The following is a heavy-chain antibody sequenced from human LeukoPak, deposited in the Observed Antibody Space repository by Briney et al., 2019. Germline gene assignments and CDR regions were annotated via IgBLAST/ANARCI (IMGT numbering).Heavy chain of an antibody. Sequence: PGGSLRLSCAASGFTFSSHWMTWVRQAPGKGPEWMANIKPDGSDTYYVNSVKGRLSISRDNSKNSLYLQMNSLRAEDTAVYYCARDPGGSNWGAFDVWGQGTMVTVSS. V-gene: IGHV3-7*01. CDR3: ARDPGGSNWGAFDV. CDR1: GFTFSSHW. D-gene: IGHD3-16*01. J-gene: IGHJ3*01. CDR2: IKPDGSDT.